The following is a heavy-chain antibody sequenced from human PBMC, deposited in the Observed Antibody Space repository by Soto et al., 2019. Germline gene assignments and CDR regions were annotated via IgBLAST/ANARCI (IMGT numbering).Heavy chain of an antibody. CDR1: ELTFSNYA. CDR2: ISGTGSRT. V-gene: IGHV3-23*01. Sequence: EVQLLESGGGLVQPGGSLRLSCAASELTFSNYAVSWVRQAPGKGLEWVSIISGTGSRTSYADSVTGRFAISRDNSKNTVYLQMTHLRAEDTAIYCCANDQRFCAEYADYWARSAFDMWGQGTMVTVSS. D-gene: IGHD4-17*01. CDR3: ANDQRFCAEYADYWARSAFDM. J-gene: IGHJ3*02.